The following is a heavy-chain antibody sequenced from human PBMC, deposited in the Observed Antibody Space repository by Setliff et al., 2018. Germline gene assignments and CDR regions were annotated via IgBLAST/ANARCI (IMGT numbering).Heavy chain of an antibody. CDR2: ILPLFGSA. J-gene: IGHJ4*02. D-gene: IGHD3-10*01. CDR1: GYTFTNYG. CDR3: ARGPISGSGTYYGAD. Sequence: SVKVSCKASGYTFTNYGITWVRQVPGQGLEWVGGILPLFGSATYARKFQGRVTITADESTSTTYMEVSSLTSEDTAEYFCARGPISGSGTYYGADWGQGTLVTVSS. V-gene: IGHV1-69*13.